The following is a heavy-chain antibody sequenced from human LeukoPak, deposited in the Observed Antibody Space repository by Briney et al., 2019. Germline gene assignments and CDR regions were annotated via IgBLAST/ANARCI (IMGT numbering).Heavy chain of an antibody. Sequence: GGSLRLSCAASGFTFSSYATSWVRQAPGKGLEWVSSISAFGGSTYYADSVKGRFTISRDSSKNTLYLQMSSLRAEDTAIYYCAKTLFYGMDVWGQGTTVTVSS. J-gene: IGHJ6*02. V-gene: IGHV3-23*01. CDR2: ISAFGGST. CDR1: GFTFSSYA. D-gene: IGHD2/OR15-2a*01. CDR3: AKTLFYGMDV.